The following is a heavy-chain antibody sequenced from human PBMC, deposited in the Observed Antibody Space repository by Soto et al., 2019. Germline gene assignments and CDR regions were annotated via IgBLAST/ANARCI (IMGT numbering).Heavy chain of an antibody. CDR2: IYYSGTT. J-gene: IGHJ5*02. V-gene: IGHV4-31*03. CDR3: ARSVDP. CDR1: GGSISSGGYY. Sequence: PSETLSLTCTVSGGSISSGGYYWSWIRHHPGKGLEWIGYIYYSGTTYYNPSLRSRVTISVDTSKNQFSLRLTSVTAADTAVYYCARSVDPWGQGTLVTVS.